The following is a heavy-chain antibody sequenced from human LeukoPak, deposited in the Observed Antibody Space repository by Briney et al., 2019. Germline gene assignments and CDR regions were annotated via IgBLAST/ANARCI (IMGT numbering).Heavy chain of an antibody. CDR1: GGSISSYY. Sequence: SETLSLTCTASGGSISSYYWSWIRQPPGKGLEWIGYIYYSGSTNYNPSLKSRVTMSVDTSKNQFSLKLSSVTAADTAVYYCARVDYDFWSGYYYYMDVWGKGTTVTVSS. CDR2: IYYSGST. D-gene: IGHD3-3*01. V-gene: IGHV4-59*01. CDR3: ARVDYDFWSGYYYYMDV. J-gene: IGHJ6*03.